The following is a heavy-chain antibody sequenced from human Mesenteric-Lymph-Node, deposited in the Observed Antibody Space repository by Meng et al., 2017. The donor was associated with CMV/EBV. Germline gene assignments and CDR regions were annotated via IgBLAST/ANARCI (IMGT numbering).Heavy chain of an antibody. CDR1: GFTFDDYA. CDR3: AKDISPMEGYALYY. D-gene: IGHD5-12*01. V-gene: IGHV3-9*01. CDR2: ISWNSGSI. J-gene: IGHJ4*02. Sequence: GGSLRLSCAASGFTFDDYAMHWVRQAPGKGLEWVSGISWNSGSIGYADSVKGRFTISRDNAKNSLYLQMNSLRAEDTALYYCAKDISPMEGYALYYWGQGTLVTVSS.